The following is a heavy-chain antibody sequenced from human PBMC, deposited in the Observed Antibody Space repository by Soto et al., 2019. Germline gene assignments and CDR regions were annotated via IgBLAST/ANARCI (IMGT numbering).Heavy chain of an antibody. CDR1: GGFLSESY. CDR3: VRIRYQLPSSVLWLDP. Sequence: SETLSLTCAVYGGFLSESYWTWIRQPPGKGLEWIGEINHVGGTNYNPSLKSRVTMSVDTSQNQFSLRLISVTAADTAMYFCVRIRYQLPSSVLWLDPWGQGTPAPVFS. J-gene: IGHJ5*02. V-gene: IGHV4-34*01. D-gene: IGHD3-16*01. CDR2: INHVGGT.